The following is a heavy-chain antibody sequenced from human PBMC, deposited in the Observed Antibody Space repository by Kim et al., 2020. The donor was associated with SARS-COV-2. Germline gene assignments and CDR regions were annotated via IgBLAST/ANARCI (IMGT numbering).Heavy chain of an antibody. D-gene: IGHD3-22*01. Sequence: GGSLRLSCAASGFTFSSYAMSWVRQAPGKGLEWVSAISGSGGSTYYADSVKGRFTISRDNSKNTLYLQMNSLRAEDTAVYYCAKTEYCYVSSGYFSYFQHWGQGTLGTVSS. J-gene: IGHJ1*01. CDR3: AKTEYCYVSSGYFSYFQH. CDR2: ISGSGGST. CDR1: GFTFSSYA. V-gene: IGHV3-23*01.